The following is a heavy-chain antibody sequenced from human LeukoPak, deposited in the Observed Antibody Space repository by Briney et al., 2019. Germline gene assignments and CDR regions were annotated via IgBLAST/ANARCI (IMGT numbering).Heavy chain of an antibody. Sequence: GASVKVSCKASTSTFTSYGISWVRQAPGQGLEWMGWISAYNGNTNYAQKLQGRVTMTTDTSTSTAYMELRSLRSDDTAVYYRARDITYSYGRHNWFDPWGQGTLVTVSS. V-gene: IGHV1-18*01. CDR1: TSTFTSYG. D-gene: IGHD5-18*01. J-gene: IGHJ5*02. CDR3: ARDITYSYGRHNWFDP. CDR2: ISAYNGNT.